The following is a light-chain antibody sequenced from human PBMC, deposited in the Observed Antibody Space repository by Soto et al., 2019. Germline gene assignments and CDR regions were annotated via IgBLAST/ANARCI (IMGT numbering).Light chain of an antibody. CDR1: QSLTSTY. Sequence: EIVLTQSPGTLSLSPGKRATLSCRASQSLTSTYLAWYQQKPGQAPRLLIYDASTRATGIPDRFSGSGSGTDFTLTISRLEPEDFAVYYCQHYESSPPSYTFGQGTKLEIK. CDR3: QHYESSPPSYT. J-gene: IGKJ2*01. CDR2: DAS. V-gene: IGKV3-20*01.